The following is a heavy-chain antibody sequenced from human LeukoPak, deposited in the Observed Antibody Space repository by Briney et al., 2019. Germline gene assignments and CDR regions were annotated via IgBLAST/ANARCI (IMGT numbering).Heavy chain of an antibody. Sequence: NPSETLSLTCTVSGGSISSGDYYWSWIRQPPGKGLEWIGFISYSGSTYYNPSLESRVTISVDTSKNQFSLKLSSVTAADTAVYYCARVPSLGFWSGYPDYWGQGTLVTVSS. CDR1: GGSISSGDYY. V-gene: IGHV4-30-4*02. J-gene: IGHJ4*02. CDR3: ARVPSLGFWSGYPDY. D-gene: IGHD3-3*01. CDR2: ISYSGST.